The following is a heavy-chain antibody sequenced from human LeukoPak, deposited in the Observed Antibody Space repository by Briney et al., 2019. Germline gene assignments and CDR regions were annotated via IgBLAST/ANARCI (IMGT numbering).Heavy chain of an antibody. J-gene: IGHJ5*02. CDR1: GGTFSSYA. Sequence: SVKVSCKASGGTFSSYAISWVRQAPGQGLEWMGGIIPIFGTANYAQKFQGRVTITADESTSTAYMELSSLRSEDTAVYYCAREGCSSTSCYYNWFDPWGQGTLVTVSS. V-gene: IGHV1-69*13. D-gene: IGHD2-2*01. CDR2: IIPIFGTA. CDR3: AREGCSSTSCYYNWFDP.